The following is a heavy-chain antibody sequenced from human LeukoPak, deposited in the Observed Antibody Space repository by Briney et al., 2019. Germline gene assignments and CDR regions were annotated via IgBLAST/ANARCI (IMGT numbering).Heavy chain of an antibody. J-gene: IGHJ5*02. CDR3: ARDVHLRYYYDSSGYSTSGFDP. CDR2: INPSGGST. Sequence: ASVKVSCKASGYTFTSYYMHWVRQAPGQGLEWMGIINPSGGSTSYAQKFQGRVTMTRDTSISTAYMELSRLRSDDTAVYYCARDVHLRYYYDSSGYSTSGFDPWGQGTLVTVSS. D-gene: IGHD3-22*01. V-gene: IGHV1-46*01. CDR1: GYTFTSYY.